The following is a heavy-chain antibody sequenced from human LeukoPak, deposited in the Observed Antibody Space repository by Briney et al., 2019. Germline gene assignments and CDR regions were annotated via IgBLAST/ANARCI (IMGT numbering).Heavy chain of an antibody. J-gene: IGHJ4*02. CDR3: ARVRYGDYVYYFDY. CDR2: IYSGGST. D-gene: IGHD4-17*01. CDR1: GFTVSSNY. V-gene: IGHV3-53*04. Sequence: GGSLKLSCAASGFTVSSNYMSWVRQAPGKGLQWVSVIYSGGSTYYADSVKGRFTISRHNSKNTLYLQMNSLRAEDTAVYYCARVRYGDYVYYFDYWGQGILVTVSS.